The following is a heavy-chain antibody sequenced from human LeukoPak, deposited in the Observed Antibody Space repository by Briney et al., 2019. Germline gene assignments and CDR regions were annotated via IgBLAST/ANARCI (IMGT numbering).Heavy chain of an antibody. V-gene: IGHV3-11*01. Sequence: GGSLRLSCAASGFTFSYYYMSWIRQAPGKGLEWVSYISSSGSTIYYADSVKGRFTISRDNAKNSLYLQMNSLRAEDTAVYYCARDLWKYPFDYWGQGTLVTVSS. CDR3: ARDLWKYPFDY. J-gene: IGHJ4*02. D-gene: IGHD1-7*01. CDR1: GFTFSYYY. CDR2: ISSSGSTI.